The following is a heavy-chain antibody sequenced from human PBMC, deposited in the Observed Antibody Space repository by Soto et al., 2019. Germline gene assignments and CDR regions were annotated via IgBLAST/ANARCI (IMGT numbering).Heavy chain of an antibody. J-gene: IGHJ3*02. CDR3: AKGTYVNDAFEI. CDR2: ITSSGDYI. V-gene: IGHV3-21*04. Sequence: GGSLRLSCAASGFTFISYTMNWVRQAPGKGLEWVSSITSSGDYIYYGDSVKGRFSISRDNANNSLYLQMNSLRAEDTAMYYCAKGTYVNDAFEIWGQGTMVTVSS. CDR1: GFTFISYT. D-gene: IGHD3-16*01.